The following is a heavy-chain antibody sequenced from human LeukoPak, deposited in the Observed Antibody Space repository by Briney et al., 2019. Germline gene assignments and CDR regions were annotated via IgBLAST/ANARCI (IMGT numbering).Heavy chain of an antibody. D-gene: IGHD5-12*01. V-gene: IGHV4-59*08. CDR3: ARMGGYSGYATH. Sequence: SETLSLTCTVSGGSISTYYWSWIRQPPGKGLEWIGYIHYSGTTNYNPSLKNRVTISLDTSKNQFSLNPGSVTAADTAVYFCARMGGYSGYATHWGQGTLVTVSS. CDR2: IHYSGTT. J-gene: IGHJ4*02. CDR1: GGSISTYY.